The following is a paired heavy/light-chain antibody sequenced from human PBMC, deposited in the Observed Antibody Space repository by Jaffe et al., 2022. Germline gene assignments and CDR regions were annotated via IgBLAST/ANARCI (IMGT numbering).Heavy chain of an antibody. CDR2: IYPGDSDT. J-gene: IGHJ4*02. Sequence: VQLVQSGAEVKKPDESLKISCQSSGYSFTGFWIGWVRQRPGTGLELMGVIYPGDSDTRYGPSFQGQVTISADTSISTAYLQWRSLKASDSGLYYCVRGPSGRVSAAYFDYWGQGALVTVSS. V-gene: IGHV5-51*03. CDR3: VRGPSGRVSAAYFDY. CDR1: GYSFTGFW.
Light chain of an antibody. J-gene: IGLJ2*01. Sequence: QSALTQPASVSGSPGQSVTISCSGTNSGVGSSYFVSWYQHHPGKVPKLLIYEATRRPSGVSPRFSGSKAGNTASLTISGLQTEDEADYYCWSYVGSASLGVFGGGTKLTVL. CDR3: WSYVGSASLGV. CDR1: NSGVGSSYF. CDR2: EAT. V-gene: IGLV2-23*01.